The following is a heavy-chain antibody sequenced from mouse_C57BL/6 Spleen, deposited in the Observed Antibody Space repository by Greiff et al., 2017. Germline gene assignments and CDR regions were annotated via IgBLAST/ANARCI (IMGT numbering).Heavy chain of an antibody. CDR1: GYAFSSYW. V-gene: IGHV1-80*01. Sequence: QVQLKQSGAELVKPGASVKISCTASGYAFSSYWMNWVKQRPGKGLEWIGQIYPGDGDTNYNGKFKGKATLTADKSSSPAYMQLSSLTSEDSAVYFGARRGSGYDMDYWGQGTSVTVSS. D-gene: IGHD3-2*02. CDR3: ARRGSGYDMDY. J-gene: IGHJ4*01. CDR2: IYPGDGDT.